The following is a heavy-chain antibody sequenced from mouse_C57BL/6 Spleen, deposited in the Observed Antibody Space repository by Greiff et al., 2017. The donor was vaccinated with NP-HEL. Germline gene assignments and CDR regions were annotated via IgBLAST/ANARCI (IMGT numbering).Heavy chain of an antibody. Sequence: QVQLKESGAELVRPGTSVKVSCKASGYAFTNYLIEWVKQRPGQGLEWIGVINPGSGGTNYNEKFKGKATLTADKSSSTAYMQLSSLTSEDSAVYFCARSGDVGYAMDYWGQGTSVTVSS. CDR1: GYAFTNYL. CDR2: INPGSGGT. V-gene: IGHV1-54*01. J-gene: IGHJ4*01. CDR3: ARSGDVGYAMDY.